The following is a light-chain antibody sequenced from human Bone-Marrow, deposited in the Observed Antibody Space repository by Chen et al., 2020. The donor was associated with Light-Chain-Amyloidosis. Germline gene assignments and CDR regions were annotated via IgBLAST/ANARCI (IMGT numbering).Light chain of an antibody. CDR1: RGDVATYNY. CDR3: SSCTSGSSYV. J-gene: IGLJ1*01. CDR2: AVS. V-gene: IGLV2-14*01. Sequence: QSALTQPASASGSTGQSITIPCTGTRGDVATYNYVFWYQQHPGKAPKVMIYAVSNRPSGVSNRFAGSKSGNTASLTISGLQAEDEADYYCSSCTSGSSYVFGPGTKVTVL.